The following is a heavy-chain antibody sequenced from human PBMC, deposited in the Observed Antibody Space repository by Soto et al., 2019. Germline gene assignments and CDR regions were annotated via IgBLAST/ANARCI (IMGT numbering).Heavy chain of an antibody. CDR1: GFTFSGYA. J-gene: IGHJ3*02. CDR2: ISGSGGST. Sequence: GGSLRLSCAASGFTFSGYAMSWVRQAPGKGLEWVSAISGSGGSTYYADSVKGRFTISRDNSKNTLYLQMNSLRSDDTAVYYCASFDIAAAYDAFDIWGQGTMVTVSS. V-gene: IGHV3-23*01. CDR3: ASFDIAAAYDAFDI. D-gene: IGHD6-13*01.